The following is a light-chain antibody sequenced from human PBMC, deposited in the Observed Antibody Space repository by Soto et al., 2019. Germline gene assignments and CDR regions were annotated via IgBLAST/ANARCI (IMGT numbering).Light chain of an antibody. CDR2: GNS. J-gene: IGLJ2*01. CDR1: SSNIGAGYD. CDR3: QSYDSSLSGSKVV. Sequence: SVLTQPPSVSGAPGQRVTISCTGSSSNIGAGYDVHWYQQLPGTAPKLLIYGNSNRPSGVPDRFSGSKSGTSASLAITGLQAEDEADYYCQSYDSSLSGSKVVFGGGTKVTVL. V-gene: IGLV1-40*01.